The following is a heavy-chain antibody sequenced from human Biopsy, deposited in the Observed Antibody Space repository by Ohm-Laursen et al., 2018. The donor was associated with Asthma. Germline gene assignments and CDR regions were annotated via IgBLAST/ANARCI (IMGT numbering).Heavy chain of an antibody. D-gene: IGHD3-3*01. Sequence: GTLSLTCTVSGGSMTPTSHYWDWTRQAPGKGLEWIGYISYGGKTYYNPSLKNRVTISRDTSKNQFSLRLTSVTAADTAVYFCARRITIFGVVQKDHGMDAWGQGTTVIVSS. CDR2: ISYGGKT. CDR3: ARRITIFGVVQKDHGMDA. CDR1: GGSMTPTSHY. J-gene: IGHJ6*02. V-gene: IGHV4-39*01.